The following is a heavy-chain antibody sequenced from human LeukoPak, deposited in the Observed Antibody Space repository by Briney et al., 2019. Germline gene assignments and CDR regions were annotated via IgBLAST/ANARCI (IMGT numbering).Heavy chain of an antibody. J-gene: IGHJ4*02. D-gene: IGHD2-15*01. CDR2: ISSSSSYI. CDR3: ARRDIVVVVSASDY. Sequence: GGSLRLSCAASAFTFSSYSMNWVRQAPGKGLEWVSSISSSSSYIYYADSVEGRFTMSRDNSKNTVYLQMNSLRVDDTAVYYCARRDIVVVVSASDYWGQGTLVTVSS. CDR1: AFTFSSYS. V-gene: IGHV3-21*04.